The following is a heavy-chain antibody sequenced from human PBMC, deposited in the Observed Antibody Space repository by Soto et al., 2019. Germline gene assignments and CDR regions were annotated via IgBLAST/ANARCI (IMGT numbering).Heavy chain of an antibody. D-gene: IGHD3-16*01. CDR3: ATFFWGIEGDAFDI. V-gene: IGHV1-2*04. CDR2: IYPGGVNV. CDR1: GYSFTSHY. J-gene: IGHJ3*02. Sequence: ASVKVSCKAIGYSFTSHYMHWVRQAPGQGLEWMGTIYPGGVNVAYAQKFQGWVTMTRDTSISTAYMELSRLRSDDTAVYYCATFFWGIEGDAFDIWGQGTMVTVSS.